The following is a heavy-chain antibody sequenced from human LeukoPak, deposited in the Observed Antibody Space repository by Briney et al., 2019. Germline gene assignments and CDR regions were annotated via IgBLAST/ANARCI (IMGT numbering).Heavy chain of an antibody. CDR3: AREGVASYWYFDL. CDR1: GFTFSSYW. J-gene: IGHJ2*01. Sequence: GGSLRLSCAASGFTFSSYWMHWVRQAPGKGLVWVSRIDSDGSNTCYADSVKGRFTISRDNARNTLYLQMNSLRAEDTAVYYCAREGVASYWYFDLWGRGTLVTVSS. D-gene: IGHD3-10*01. CDR2: IDSDGSNT. V-gene: IGHV3-74*01.